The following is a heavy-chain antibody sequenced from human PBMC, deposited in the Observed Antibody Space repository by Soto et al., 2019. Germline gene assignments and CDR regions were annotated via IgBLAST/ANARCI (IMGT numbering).Heavy chain of an antibody. CDR3: AREVLGRYCSSTSCPAGGDFDY. V-gene: IGHV1-69*06. D-gene: IGHD2-2*01. J-gene: IGHJ4*02. CDR2: IIPIFGTA. Sequence: SVKVSCKASGGTFSSYAISWVRQAPGQGLEWMGGIIPIFGTANYAQKFQGRVTITADKSTSTAYMELSSLRSEDTAVYYCAREVLGRYCSSTSCPAGGDFDYWGQGTLVTVSS. CDR1: GGTFSSYA.